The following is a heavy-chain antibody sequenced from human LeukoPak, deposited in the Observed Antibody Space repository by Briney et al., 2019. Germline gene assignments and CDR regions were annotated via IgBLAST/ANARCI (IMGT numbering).Heavy chain of an antibody. CDR3: ARDRPSSQWFDP. CDR2: IYTSGST. J-gene: IGHJ5*02. V-gene: IGHV4-4*07. Sequence: SETLSLTCTVSGGSIDIYYWSWIRQSAGKGLEWIGRIYTSGSTNYNPSLKSRVAISGDTSKKQFSLKLSSVTAADTAVYYCARDRPSSQWFDPWGQGTLAIVSS. CDR1: GGSIDIYY.